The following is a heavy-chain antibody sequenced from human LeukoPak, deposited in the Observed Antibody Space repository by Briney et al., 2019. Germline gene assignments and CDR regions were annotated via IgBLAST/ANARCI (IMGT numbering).Heavy chain of an antibody. Sequence: SVKVSCKASGGTFSSYAISWVRQAPGQGLEWMGGIIPIFGTANYAQKFQGRVTITADESTSTAYMELSSLRSEDTAVYYCATNYYDSSGYYIYWGQGTLVTVSS. CDR2: IIPIFGTA. J-gene: IGHJ4*02. V-gene: IGHV1-69*13. D-gene: IGHD3-22*01. CDR3: ATNYYDSSGYYIY. CDR1: GGTFSSYA.